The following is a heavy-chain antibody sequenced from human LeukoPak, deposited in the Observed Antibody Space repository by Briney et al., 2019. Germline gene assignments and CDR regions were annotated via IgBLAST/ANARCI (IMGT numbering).Heavy chain of an antibody. D-gene: IGHD6-6*01. J-gene: IGHJ6*02. CDR2: ISSSSSYI. CDR3: ARVTQVVDYGMDV. V-gene: IGHV3-21*01. CDR1: GFTFSSYS. Sequence: PGGSLRLSCAASGFTFSSYSMNWVRQAPGKGLEWVSFISSSSSYIEYADSVKGRFTISRDNAKNSLYLQMNSLRAEDTAVYYCARVTQVVDYGMDVWGQGTTVTVSS.